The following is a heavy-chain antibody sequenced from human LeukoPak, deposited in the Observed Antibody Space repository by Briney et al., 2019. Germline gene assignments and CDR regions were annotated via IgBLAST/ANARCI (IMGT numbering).Heavy chain of an antibody. V-gene: IGHV6-1*01. CDR3: ARVLVPAPISGNAFDI. J-gene: IGHJ3*02. CDR2: TYYRSKWYN. D-gene: IGHD2-2*02. CDR1: GDSVSSNSAA. Sequence: SQTLSLTCAISGDSVSSNSAAWNWIRQSPSRGLEWLGRTYYRSKWYNDYAVSVKSRITINPDTSKNQFSLQLNSVTPEDTAVYYCARVLVPAPISGNAFDIWGQGTMVTVSS.